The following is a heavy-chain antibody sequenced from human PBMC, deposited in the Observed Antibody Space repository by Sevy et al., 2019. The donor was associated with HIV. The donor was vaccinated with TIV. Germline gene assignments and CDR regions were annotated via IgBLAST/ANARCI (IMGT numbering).Heavy chain of an antibody. CDR3: VKDRSYGGNSFDF. CDR2: ISWNSGSI. D-gene: IGHD4-17*01. V-gene: IGHV3-9*01. Sequence: GGSLRLSCAASGFTFDDYAMHWVRQAPGKGLEWVSGISWNSGSIGYADSMKGRFTISRDNAKNSLYLQMNSLRAEDTALYFCVKDRSYGGNSFDFWGQGTLVTVSS. CDR1: GFTFDDYA. J-gene: IGHJ4*02.